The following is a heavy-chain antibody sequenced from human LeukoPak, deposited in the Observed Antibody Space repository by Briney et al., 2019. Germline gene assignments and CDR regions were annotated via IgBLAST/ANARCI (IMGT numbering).Heavy chain of an antibody. V-gene: IGHV4-38-2*02. CDR1: GYSITGGYY. D-gene: IGHD2-8*02. Sequence: SETLSLTCSVSGYSITGGYYWGWIRQSPGKGLEWMGSIFHSGTTHYNPAHKSRVTMSVDTSKNQFSLNLSPVTVADSAKYYCARVGYYTAGDHASGWFDPWGQGTLVTVSS. CDR3: ARVGYYTAGDHASGWFDP. CDR2: IFHSGTT. J-gene: IGHJ5*02.